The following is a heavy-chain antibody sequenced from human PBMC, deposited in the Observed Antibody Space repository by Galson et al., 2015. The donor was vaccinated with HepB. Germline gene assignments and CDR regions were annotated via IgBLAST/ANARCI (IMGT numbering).Heavy chain of an antibody. CDR3: ATGRVTMAREKVPGYMDV. V-gene: IGHV3-53*01. CDR2: IYSGGST. J-gene: IGHJ6*03. Sequence: SLRLSCAASGFTVSSNYMSWVRQAPGKGLEWVSVIYSGGSTYYADSVKGRFTISRDNSKNTLYLQMNSLRAEDTAVYYCATGRVTMAREKVPGYMDVWGKGTTVTVSS. CDR1: GFTVSSNY. D-gene: IGHD3-10*01.